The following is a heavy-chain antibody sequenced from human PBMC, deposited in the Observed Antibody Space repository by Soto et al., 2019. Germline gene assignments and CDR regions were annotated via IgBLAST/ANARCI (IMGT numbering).Heavy chain of an antibody. Sequence: EEQMVESGGGLVQPGGSLRLSCAASGFTFSYYWLDWVRQVSGKGLQWVSRIKSDGSITTSADSVKGRFTISRDNAESTLYLQMNSLRAEDTAVYYCARLISTVVPAASTPKYYYYMDVWGKGTTVTVSS. J-gene: IGHJ6*03. D-gene: IGHD2-2*01. CDR1: GFTFSYYW. CDR3: ARLISTVVPAASTPKYYYYMDV. CDR2: IKSDGSIT. V-gene: IGHV3-74*03.